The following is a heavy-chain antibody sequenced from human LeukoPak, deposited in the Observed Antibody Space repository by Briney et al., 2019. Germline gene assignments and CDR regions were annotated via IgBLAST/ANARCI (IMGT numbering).Heavy chain of an antibody. CDR3: ATAGNYRFDY. J-gene: IGHJ4*02. V-gene: IGHV3-74*01. Sequence: PGGSLRLSCAASGFTFSGSWMHWVLQAPGQGLFWVSRINTDGTTINYADSVKGRFTISRDNAKNTLYLQMHSLTAEDTAVYYCATAGNYRFDYWGQGILVTVSS. D-gene: IGHD5-24*01. CDR1: GFTFSGSW. CDR2: INTDGTTI.